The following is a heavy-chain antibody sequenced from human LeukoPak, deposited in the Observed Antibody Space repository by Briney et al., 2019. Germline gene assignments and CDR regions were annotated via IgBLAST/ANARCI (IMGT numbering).Heavy chain of an antibody. J-gene: IGHJ4*02. CDR1: GFTFSSYW. Sequence: SGGSLRLSCAASGFTFSSYWMSWVRQAPGKGLEWVANTKQEGSEKYYVDSVKGRFTISRDNAKNSLYLQMNSLGAEDTAVYYCARTIREQWLTIDYWGQGTLVTFSS. CDR3: ARTIREQWLTIDY. CDR2: TKQEGSEK. V-gene: IGHV3-7*04. D-gene: IGHD6-19*01.